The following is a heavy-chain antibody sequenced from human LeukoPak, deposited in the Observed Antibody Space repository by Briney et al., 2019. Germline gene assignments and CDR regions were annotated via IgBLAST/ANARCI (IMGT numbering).Heavy chain of an antibody. D-gene: IGHD6-19*01. J-gene: IGHJ5*02. CDR3: ARGIPVAGFDP. CDR1: GDSFSNNSAT. CDR2: TYYRSKWYN. Sequence: SQTLSLTCAISGDSFSNNSATWNWLRQSPSRGLEWLGRTYYRSKWYNDYAVFVKSRITINPDTSKNQFSLHLNSVTPEDTAVYYCARGIPVAGFDPWGLGTLVTLSS. V-gene: IGHV6-1*01.